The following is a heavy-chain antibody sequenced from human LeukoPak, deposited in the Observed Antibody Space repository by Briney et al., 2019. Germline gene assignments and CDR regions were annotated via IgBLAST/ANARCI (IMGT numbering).Heavy chain of an antibody. D-gene: IGHD3-22*01. CDR1: GFTFSSYA. Sequence: GGSLRLSCAASGFTFSSYAMHWVRQAPGKGLEWVAVISYDGSNKYYADSVKGRFTISRDNSKNTLYLQMNSLRAEDTAVYYCARAPMIVVPTEGDYWGQGTLVTVSS. CDR3: ARAPMIVVPTEGDY. J-gene: IGHJ4*02. CDR2: ISYDGSNK. V-gene: IGHV3-30-3*01.